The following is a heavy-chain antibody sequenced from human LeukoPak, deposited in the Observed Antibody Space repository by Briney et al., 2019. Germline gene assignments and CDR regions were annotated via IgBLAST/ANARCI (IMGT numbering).Heavy chain of an antibody. CDR2: INNDGTTT. J-gene: IGHJ1*01. Sequence: GGSLTLSCTASGLTFSGAWMHWVRHAPGKGLVWVSRINNDGTTTMYADSVKCRFTLSRDNAKNTLYLQMNSLRAEDTAVYYCARVSGPGMNEYFHLWGQGTLVTVSS. D-gene: IGHD3-10*01. V-gene: IGHV3-74*03. CDR1: GLTFSGAW. CDR3: ARVSGPGMNEYFHL.